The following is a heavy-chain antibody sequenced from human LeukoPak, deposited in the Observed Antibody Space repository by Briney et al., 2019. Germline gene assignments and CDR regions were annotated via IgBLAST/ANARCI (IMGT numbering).Heavy chain of an antibody. J-gene: IGHJ4*02. CDR1: GFKLIGYS. CDR3: AKEGDNTGYRYFDD. D-gene: IGHD3-22*01. V-gene: IGHV3-48*04. CDR2: INSSSGTI. Sequence: GGSPRLSCAASGFKLIGYSMNWVRQAPGKGLEWVSYINSSSGTIIYADSVKGRFTISRDNAKNSLYLQMNSLRAEDTAVYYCAKEGDNTGYRYFDDWGQGTLVTVSS.